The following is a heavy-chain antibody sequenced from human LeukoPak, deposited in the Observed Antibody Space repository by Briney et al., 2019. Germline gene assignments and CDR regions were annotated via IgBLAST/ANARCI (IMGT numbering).Heavy chain of an antibody. Sequence: SQTLSLTCTVSGGSVHSYDHYWAWIRQPPGKGLEWMGTIYSSGTTSYNPSLKSRVTISVDTSSNHFYLNLISVTAADTALYYCARQPHSYGPDYYYYYMDLWGTGTTVTVSS. CDR1: GGSVHSYDHY. CDR2: IYSSGTT. D-gene: IGHD5-18*01. V-gene: IGHV4-39*01. CDR3: ARQPHSYGPDYYYYYMDL. J-gene: IGHJ6*03.